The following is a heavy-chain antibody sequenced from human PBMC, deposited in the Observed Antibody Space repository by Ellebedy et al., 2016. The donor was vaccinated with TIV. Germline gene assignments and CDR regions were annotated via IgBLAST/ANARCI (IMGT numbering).Heavy chain of an antibody. D-gene: IGHD2-15*01. CDR2: IWYDGSNE. CDR3: ARGWSTPDS. J-gene: IGHJ4*02. Sequence: GESLKISCVVSGFTFSSYGMHWVRQAPGKGLEWVAVIWYDGSNEYYADSVKGRFSISRDSSKNTVDLQMNSLRVEDTAVYYCARGWSTPDSWGQGTLVIVSS. V-gene: IGHV3-33*08. CDR1: GFTFSSYG.